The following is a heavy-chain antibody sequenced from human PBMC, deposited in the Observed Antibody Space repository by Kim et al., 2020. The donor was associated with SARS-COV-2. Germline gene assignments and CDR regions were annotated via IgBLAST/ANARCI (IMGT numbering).Heavy chain of an antibody. CDR1: GYSFNTDG. D-gene: IGHD2-15*01. CDR2: ISCLNGNT. J-gene: IGHJ5*02. Sequence: ASVKVSCKASGYSFNTDGIFWVRQAPGQGLEWMGWISCLNGNTYYAQNFRGRFIMTTETSTSTAYMELRSLRDDDTAVYYCARVICPHCCGVTWGRGTLVTVSS. CDR3: ARVICPHCCGVT. V-gene: IGHV1-18*01.